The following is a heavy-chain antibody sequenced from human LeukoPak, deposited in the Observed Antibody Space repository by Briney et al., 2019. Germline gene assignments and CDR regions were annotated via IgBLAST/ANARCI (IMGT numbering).Heavy chain of an antibody. CDR2: IYYSGST. V-gene: IGHV4-59*13. J-gene: IGHJ6*02. CDR1: GGSISSYY. CDR3: ARDRYYYYGIDV. Sequence: SETLSLTCTVSGGSISSYYWSWIRQPPGKGLKWIGYIYYSGSTNYNPSLKSRVTISVDTSKNQFSLKLSSVSAADTAVYYCARDRYYYYGIDVWGQGTKVTVSS.